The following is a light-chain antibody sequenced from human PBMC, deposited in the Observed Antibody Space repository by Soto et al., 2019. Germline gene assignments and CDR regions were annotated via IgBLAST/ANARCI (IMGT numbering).Light chain of an antibody. Sequence: DIQMTQSPSSVSASVGDRLTITCRASRDISNSLAWYQQTPGKAPKLLLRGASSLHRGVPSRFRGGGAGNEFTLTISSPQPEDFATYYCQQTSAFPSTFGQGTKVDXK. CDR1: RDISNS. CDR2: GAS. CDR3: QQTSAFPST. J-gene: IGKJ1*01. V-gene: IGKV1-12*01.